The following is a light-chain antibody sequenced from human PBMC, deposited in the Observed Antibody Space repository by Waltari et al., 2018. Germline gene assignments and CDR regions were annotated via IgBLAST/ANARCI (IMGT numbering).Light chain of an antibody. CDR3: MQGTHWPPYT. CDR1: QSLVLSDGNTY. V-gene: IGKV2-30*02. CDR2: KVS. Sequence: DVMMTQSPLSLPVTLGQPASTSCRSSQSLVLSDGNTYLTWFQQRPGQSPRRLIYKVSNRDSGVPDRFSGSGSGTDFTLKISRVEAEDVGVYYCMQGTHWPPYTFGQGTKLEIK. J-gene: IGKJ2*01.